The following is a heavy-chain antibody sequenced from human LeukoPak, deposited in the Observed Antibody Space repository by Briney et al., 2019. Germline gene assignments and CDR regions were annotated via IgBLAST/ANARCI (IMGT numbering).Heavy chain of an antibody. D-gene: IGHD6-19*01. J-gene: IGHJ4*02. V-gene: IGHV3-23*01. CDR2: ISGSGGAT. Sequence: GGSLRLSCAASGFTFREYALNWVRQAPGKGLEWVSDISGSGGATHYADSVKGRFTISRDNSKNTLYLQMNGLRAEDTAVYYCAKMKGDSSGWFWGQGTLVTVSS. CDR3: AKMKGDSSGWF. CDR1: GFTFREYA.